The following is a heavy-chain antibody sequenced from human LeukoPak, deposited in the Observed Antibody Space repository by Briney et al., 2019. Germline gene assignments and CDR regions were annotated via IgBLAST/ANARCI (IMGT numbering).Heavy chain of an antibody. V-gene: IGHV4-34*01. CDR1: GGSFSGYC. CDR3: ARGSGLDV. CDR2: INHSGST. J-gene: IGHJ6*02. Sequence: SETLSLTCAVYGGSFSGYCWSWIRLPPGKGLEWIGEINHSGSTNYNPSLKSRVTISVDTSKNQFSLKLSSVTAADTAVYYCARGSGLDVWGQGTTVTVSS.